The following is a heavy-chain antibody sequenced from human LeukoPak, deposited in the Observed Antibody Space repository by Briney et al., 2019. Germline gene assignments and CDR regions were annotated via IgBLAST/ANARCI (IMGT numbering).Heavy chain of an antibody. V-gene: IGHV4-39*07. CDR2: INHSGST. Sequence: SSETLPLTCTVSGGYISISSYYWRWVRQPPGKGLEWIGEINHSGSTNFHPSLKSRVTISVDTSKNQFSLKLSSVTAADTAVYYCARVSPYYDSSGYWRQYFQHWGQGTLVTVSS. D-gene: IGHD3-22*01. CDR3: ARVSPYYDSSGYWRQYFQH. CDR1: GGYISISSYY. J-gene: IGHJ1*01.